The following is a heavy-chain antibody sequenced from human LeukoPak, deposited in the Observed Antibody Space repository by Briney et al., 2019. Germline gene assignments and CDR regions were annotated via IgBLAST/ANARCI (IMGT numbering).Heavy chain of an antibody. J-gene: IGHJ4*02. Sequence: SETLSLTCAVYGGSFSGYYWSWIRQPPGKGLEWIGEINHSGSTNYNPSLKSRVTISVDTSKNQFSLKLSPVTAADTAVYYCARGLGLPYWGQGTLVTVSS. CDR1: GGSFSGYY. D-gene: IGHD3/OR15-3a*01. CDR2: INHSGST. CDR3: ARGLGLPY. V-gene: IGHV4-34*01.